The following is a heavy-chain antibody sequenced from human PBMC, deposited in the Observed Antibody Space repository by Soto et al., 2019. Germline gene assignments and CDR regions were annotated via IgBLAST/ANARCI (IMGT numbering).Heavy chain of an antibody. J-gene: IGHJ3*02. CDR3: ARHEGYCSSTSFYLGGRYAFDI. D-gene: IGHD2-2*01. CDR2: IYPGDSDT. Sequence: PGESLNISCKGSGYSFTSYWIGWVRQMPGKGLKWMGIIYPGDSDTRYSPSFQGQVTISADKSISTAYLQWSSLKASDTAMYYCARHEGYCSSTSFYLGGRYAFDIWGEGTMVTVSS. CDR1: GYSFTSYW. V-gene: IGHV5-51*01.